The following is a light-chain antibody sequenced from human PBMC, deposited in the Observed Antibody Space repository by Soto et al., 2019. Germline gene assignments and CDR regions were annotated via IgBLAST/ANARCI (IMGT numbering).Light chain of an antibody. J-gene: IGLJ7*01. CDR2: DVT. Sequence: QSALTQPRSVSGSPGQSITISCTGSSRDVRGYNFVSWYQQHPGEAPKLILYDVTTRPSGVPDRISESKSVSTAYLTISGLQAEDEADYYCCSYAGSFSWVFGGGTQLTVL. CDR1: SRDVRGYNF. CDR3: CSYAGSFSWV. V-gene: IGLV2-11*01.